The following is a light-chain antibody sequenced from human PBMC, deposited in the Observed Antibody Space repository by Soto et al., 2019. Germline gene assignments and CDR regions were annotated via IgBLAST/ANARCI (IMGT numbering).Light chain of an antibody. CDR1: SSDVGGYNY. CDR2: EVS. CDR3: SSFAGSNVV. Sequence: QSALTQPPSASGSPGQSVTISCTGTSSDVGGYNYVSWYQQHPGKAPKLMISEVSKRPSGVPDRFSGSKSGNTASLTVSRLQAEDEADYYCSSFAGSNVVFGGGTKVTVL. V-gene: IGLV2-8*01. J-gene: IGLJ2*01.